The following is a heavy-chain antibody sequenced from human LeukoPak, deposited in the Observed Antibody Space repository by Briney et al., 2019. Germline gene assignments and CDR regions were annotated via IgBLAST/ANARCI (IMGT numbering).Heavy chain of an antibody. Sequence: ASVKVSCKASGYTFTSYGISWVRQAPGQGLEWMGWISAYNGNTNYAQKFQGRVTMTTDTSTSTGYMELRSLKSDDTAVYYCARDRDGRIVTFDVWGQGTMVTVSS. CDR3: ARDRDGRIVTFDV. J-gene: IGHJ3*01. CDR1: GYTFTSYG. D-gene: IGHD5-24*01. CDR2: ISAYNGNT. V-gene: IGHV1-18*01.